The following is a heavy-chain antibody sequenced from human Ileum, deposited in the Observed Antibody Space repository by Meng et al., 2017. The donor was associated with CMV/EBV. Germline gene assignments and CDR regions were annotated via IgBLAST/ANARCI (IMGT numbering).Heavy chain of an antibody. CDR3: ARAISGHYYVP. V-gene: IGHV4-30-4*08. CDR2: INYRGTT. J-gene: IGHJ1*01. Sequence: QVRLKESGPGLVKPSPTLSLTCTVPGGSISSGDYYWSWIREPPGKGLEWIGYINYRGTTYYNPSLKSRLTISVDTSNNQFSLILSSVTAADTALYYCARAISGHYYVPWGQGTLVTVSS. D-gene: IGHD3-22*01. CDR1: GGSISSGDYY.